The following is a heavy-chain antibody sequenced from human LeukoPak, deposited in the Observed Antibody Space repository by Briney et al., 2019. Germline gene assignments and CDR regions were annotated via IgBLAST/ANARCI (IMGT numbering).Heavy chain of an antibody. CDR1: GGSISSGGYS. CDR3: ARDRGGYCSSTSCYNYFDY. J-gene: IGHJ4*02. V-gene: IGHV4-30-2*01. Sequence: SETLSLTCAVSGGSISSGGYSWSWIRQPPGTGLEWIGYIYHSGSTYYNPSLKSRVTISVDRSKNQFSLKLSSVTAADTAVCYCARDRGGYCSSTSCYNYFDYWGQGTLVTVSS. CDR2: IYHSGST. D-gene: IGHD2-2*02.